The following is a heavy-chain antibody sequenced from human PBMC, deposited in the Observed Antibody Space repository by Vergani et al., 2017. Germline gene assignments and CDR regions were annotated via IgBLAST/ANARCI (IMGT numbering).Heavy chain of an antibody. Sequence: QVQLVQSGAEVKKPGASVKVSCKASGYTFTSYGINWVRQATGQGLEWMGWMNPNSGNTGYAQKFQGRVTMTRNTSISTAYMELSSLRSEDTAMYYCARALIAAAGEPFSYWGQGTLVTVSS. V-gene: IGHV1-8*01. D-gene: IGHD6-13*01. CDR1: GYTFTSYG. CDR2: MNPNSGNT. CDR3: ARALIAAAGEPFSY. J-gene: IGHJ4*02.